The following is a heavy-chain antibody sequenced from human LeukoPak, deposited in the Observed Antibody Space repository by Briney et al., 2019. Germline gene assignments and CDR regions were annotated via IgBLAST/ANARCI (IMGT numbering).Heavy chain of an antibody. J-gene: IGHJ4*02. CDR3: ARDPNKWELPVDY. Sequence: PGGSLRLSCAASGFTFSSYAMSWVRQAPGKGLEWVSAISGSGGSTYYADSVKGRFTISRDNAKNTLYLQMNSLRAEDTAVYYCARDPNKWELPVDYWGQGTLVTVSS. V-gene: IGHV3-23*01. D-gene: IGHD1-26*01. CDR2: ISGSGGST. CDR1: GFTFSSYA.